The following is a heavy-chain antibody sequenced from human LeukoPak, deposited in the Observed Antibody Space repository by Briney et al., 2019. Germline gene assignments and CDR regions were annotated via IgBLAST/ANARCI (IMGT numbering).Heavy chain of an antibody. D-gene: IGHD5-12*01. CDR2: IYPGDSDT. CDR1: GYSFTSYW. V-gene: IGHV5-51*01. Sequence: GESLKISCKGSGYSFTSYWIGWVRQMPGKGLEWMGIIYPGDSDTRYSPSFQGQVTISADKSISTAYLQWSSLKASDTAMYYCARQGSGYDSPDYYYGMDVWGQGTTVTVSS. J-gene: IGHJ6*02. CDR3: ARQGSGYDSPDYYYGMDV.